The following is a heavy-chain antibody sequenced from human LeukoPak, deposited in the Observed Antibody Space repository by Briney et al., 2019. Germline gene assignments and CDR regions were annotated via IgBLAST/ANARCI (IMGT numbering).Heavy chain of an antibody. CDR2: INHSGST. D-gene: IGHD3-22*01. J-gene: IGHJ5*02. V-gene: IGHV4-34*01. CDR3: ARGAEIVVVITTVWGNWCDP. Sequence: PSETLSLTCTVTGGSISRGGYYWSWIRQPPGKGLERLGEINHSGSTNYTPSLKSRVTISVDTSKNQFSLKLSSVTAADTAVYYCARGAEIVVVITTVWGNWCDPWGQGTLVTVSS. CDR1: GGSISRGGYY.